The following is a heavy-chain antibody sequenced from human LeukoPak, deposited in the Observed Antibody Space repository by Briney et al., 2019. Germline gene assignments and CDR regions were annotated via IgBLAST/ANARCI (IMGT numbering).Heavy chain of an antibody. CDR2: LKQDGSEK. CDR1: GFTFNSYW. V-gene: IGHV3-7*01. J-gene: IGHJ3*02. D-gene: IGHD2-2*01. CDR3: ARGLDCSSTSCYGLYAFDI. Sequence: GGSLRLSCSASGFTFNSYWMTWVRQAPGKGLEWVANLKQDGSEKYYVDSVKGRFNDSRDNAKNSLYMQMNSLRAEDTAVYYCARGLDCSSTSCYGLYAFDIWGQGTMVTVSS.